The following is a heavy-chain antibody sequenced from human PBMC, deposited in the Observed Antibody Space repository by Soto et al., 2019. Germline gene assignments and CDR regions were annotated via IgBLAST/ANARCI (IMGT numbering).Heavy chain of an antibody. CDR1: GTSISSSY. J-gene: IGHJ3*02. D-gene: IGHD3-22*01. CDR3: ARGYYDSSGQFNNFDI. Sequence: PSETLSLTCTVSGTSISSSYWSKFRQPPGKGLEWIGCVHYSGSTNYNPSRKSRVTISVDTSRNQFSLKLSSVTAAVTAVYYCARGYYDSSGQFNNFDIWGQGTMATVSS. V-gene: IGHV4-59*01. CDR2: VHYSGST.